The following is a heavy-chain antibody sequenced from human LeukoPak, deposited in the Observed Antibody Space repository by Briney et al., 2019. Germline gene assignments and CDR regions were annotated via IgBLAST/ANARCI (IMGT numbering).Heavy chain of an antibody. CDR3: ARGEMATIQRYFDY. Sequence: GGSLRLSCAASGFTFSSYGMHWVRQAPGKGLEWVAVIWYDGSNKYYADSVKGRFTISRDNSKNTLYLQMNSLRAEDKAVYYCARGEMATIQRYFDYWGQGTLVTVSS. V-gene: IGHV3-33*01. CDR1: GFTFSSYG. CDR2: IWYDGSNK. J-gene: IGHJ4*02. D-gene: IGHD5-24*01.